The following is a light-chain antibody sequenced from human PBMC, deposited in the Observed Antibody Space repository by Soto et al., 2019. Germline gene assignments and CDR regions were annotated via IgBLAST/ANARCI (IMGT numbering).Light chain of an antibody. CDR1: SSDVGGYKY. Sequence: QSALTQPASVSGSPGQSITISCTGTSSDVGGYKYVSWYQQHPGKAPKLMIYDVSNRPSGVSNRFSGSKSGNTASLTISWLQAEDEADYYCSSYTSSSTRVFGGGTKLTVL. CDR2: DVS. J-gene: IGLJ3*02. CDR3: SSYTSSSTRV. V-gene: IGLV2-14*01.